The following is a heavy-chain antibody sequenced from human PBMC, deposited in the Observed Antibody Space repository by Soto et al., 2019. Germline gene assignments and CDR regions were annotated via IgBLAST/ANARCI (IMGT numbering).Heavy chain of an antibody. V-gene: IGHV3-11*06. Sequence: GGSLRLSCAASGFTFSGYYMTWIRQPPGKGLEWVSYISGGKSDTNYADSVKGRFTVSRDNVKNSVYLQMDSLRAEDTAVYYCARGFGWTDYWGQGTLVTVSS. CDR3: ARGFGWTDY. CDR1: GFTFSGYY. CDR2: ISGGKSDT. D-gene: IGHD3-10*01. J-gene: IGHJ4*02.